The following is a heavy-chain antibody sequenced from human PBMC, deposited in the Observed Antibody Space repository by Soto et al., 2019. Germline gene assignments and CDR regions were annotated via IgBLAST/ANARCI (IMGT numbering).Heavy chain of an antibody. J-gene: IGHJ4*02. Sequence: VASVNVSCKASGGTFSSYAISWVRPAPGQGLEWMGGIIPIFGTANYAQKFQGRVTITADESTSTAYMELSSLRSEDFCVYYCASKRYYYDSSGYYHFDYWGQGTLVTVS. CDR1: GGTFSSYA. D-gene: IGHD3-22*01. CDR3: ASKRYYYDSSGYYHFDY. CDR2: IIPIFGTA. V-gene: IGHV1-69*13.